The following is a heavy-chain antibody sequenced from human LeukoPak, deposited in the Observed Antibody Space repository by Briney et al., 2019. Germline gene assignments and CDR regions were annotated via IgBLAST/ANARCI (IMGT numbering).Heavy chain of an antibody. Sequence: GGSLRLSCAASGFTFSSYWMHWVRQAPRKGLVWVSRINSDGSSTSYADSVKGRFTISRDNAKNTLYLQMNSLRAEDTAVYYCARDRVGYFDYWGQGTLVTVSS. V-gene: IGHV3-74*01. D-gene: IGHD1-26*01. CDR1: GFTFSSYW. CDR2: INSDGSST. J-gene: IGHJ4*02. CDR3: ARDRVGYFDY.